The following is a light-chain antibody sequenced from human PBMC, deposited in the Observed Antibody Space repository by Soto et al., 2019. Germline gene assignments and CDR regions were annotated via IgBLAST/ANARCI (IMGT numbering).Light chain of an antibody. J-gene: IGLJ2*01. Sequence: QSALTQPPSASGTPGQRVTISCSGATSNFGTKSVNWYQHLPGAAPRLLIYNSDQRPSGVPDRLSGSKSGTSASLAISGLQSADEGDYFCASWDDTLHGPLFGGGTKLTVL. CDR1: TSNFGTKS. CDR3: ASWDDTLHGPL. V-gene: IGLV1-44*01. CDR2: NSD.